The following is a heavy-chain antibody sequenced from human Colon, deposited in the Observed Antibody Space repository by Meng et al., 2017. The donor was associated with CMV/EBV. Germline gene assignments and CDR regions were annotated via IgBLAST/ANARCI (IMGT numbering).Heavy chain of an antibody. CDR2: ISYDDSNK. CDR1: VFTFSTDR. V-gene: IGHV3-30*02. CDR3: ANVLGWLSD. Sequence: SCGACVFTFSTDRLHWGRRAPGEGLEWVAFISYDDSNKYYVDSVQGRFTISRDNSENTLYLQMDGLRAEDTAVYYCANVLGWLSDWGQGTLVTVSS. J-gene: IGHJ4*02. D-gene: IGHD3-3*01.